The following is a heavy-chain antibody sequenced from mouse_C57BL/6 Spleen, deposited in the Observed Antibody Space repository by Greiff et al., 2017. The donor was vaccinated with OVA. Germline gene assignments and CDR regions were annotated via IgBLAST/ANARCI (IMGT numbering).Heavy chain of an antibody. V-gene: IGHV1-63*01. CDR3: AREDYDYGFDY. Sequence: VQLVESGAELVRPGTSVKMSCKASGYTFTNYWIGWAKQRPGHGLEWIGDIYPGGGYTNYNEKFKGKATLTADKSSSTAYMQFSSLTSEDSAIYYCAREDYDYGFDYWGQGTTLTVSS. J-gene: IGHJ2*01. CDR1: GYTFTNYW. CDR2: IYPGGGYT. D-gene: IGHD2-4*01.